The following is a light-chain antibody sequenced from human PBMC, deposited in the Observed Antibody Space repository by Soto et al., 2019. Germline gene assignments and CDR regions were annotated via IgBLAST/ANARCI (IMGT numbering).Light chain of an antibody. J-gene: IGKJ5*01. V-gene: IGKV3-11*01. CDR2: AAS. Sequence: EIVMTQSPATLSVSPGERATLSCRASQSVSILLAWYQQKLGQAPRLLIYAASTRATGIPARFSGSGSGTDFTLTISSLEPEDFAVYYCQQRSNWPITFGQGTRLEIK. CDR1: QSVSIL. CDR3: QQRSNWPIT.